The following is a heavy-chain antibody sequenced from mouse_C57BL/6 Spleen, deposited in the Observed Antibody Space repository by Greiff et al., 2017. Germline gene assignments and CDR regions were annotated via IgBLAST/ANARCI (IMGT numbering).Heavy chain of an antibody. J-gene: IGHJ1*03. CDR2: ILPGSGST. CDR3: ARGAYYYGSSPDWYFDV. CDR1: GYTFTGYW. V-gene: IGHV1-9*01. Sequence: QVQLQQSGAELMKPGASVKLSCKATGYTFTGYWIEWVKQRPGHGLEWIGEILPGSGSTNYNEKFKGKATFTADTSSNTAYMQLSSLTTADSAIYYCARGAYYYGSSPDWYFDVWGTGTTVTVSS. D-gene: IGHD1-1*01.